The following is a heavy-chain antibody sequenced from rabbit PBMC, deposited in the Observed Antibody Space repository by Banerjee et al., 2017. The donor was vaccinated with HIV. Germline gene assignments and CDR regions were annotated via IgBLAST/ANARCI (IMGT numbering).Heavy chain of an antibody. J-gene: IGHJ3*01. CDR1: GFSFSSSQH. Sequence: QEQLVESGGGLVQPEGSLTLTCTASGFSFSSSQHMCWVRQAPGKGLEWIACIYTGYSGNTYYATWAKGRFTISKTSSTTVTLKLNSLTAADTATYFCARGHAGSSWGLDLWGQGTLVTVS. CDR3: ARGHAGSSWGLDL. D-gene: IGHD4-2*01. CDR2: IYTGYSGNT. V-gene: IGHV1S45*01.